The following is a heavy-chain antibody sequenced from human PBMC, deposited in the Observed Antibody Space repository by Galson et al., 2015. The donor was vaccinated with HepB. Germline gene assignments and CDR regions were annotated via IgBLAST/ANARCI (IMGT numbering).Heavy chain of an antibody. D-gene: IGHD2-2*01. J-gene: IGHJ3*02. Sequence: SLRLSCAASGFTFSSYAMHWVRQAPGKGLEWVAVISYDGSNKYYADSVKGRFTISRDNSKNTLYLQMNSLRAEDTAVYYCATLGGYCSSTSCYEDAFDIWGQGTMVTVSS. V-gene: IGHV3-30*04. CDR3: ATLGGYCSSTSCYEDAFDI. CDR1: GFTFSSYA. CDR2: ISYDGSNK.